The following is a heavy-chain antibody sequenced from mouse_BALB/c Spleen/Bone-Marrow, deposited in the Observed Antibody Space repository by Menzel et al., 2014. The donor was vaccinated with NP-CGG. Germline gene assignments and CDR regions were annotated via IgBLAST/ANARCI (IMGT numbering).Heavy chain of an antibody. CDR2: ISNGGGST. D-gene: IGHD3-3*01. Sequence: EVMLVESGGGLVQPGGSLKLSCAASGFTFSSYTMSWVRQTPEKRLEWVAYISNGGGSTYYPDTVKGRFTISRDNAKNALYLQMSSLKSEDTAMYYCARRAGAYWGQGTPVTVSA. CDR1: GFTFSSYT. V-gene: IGHV5-12-2*01. J-gene: IGHJ3*01. CDR3: ARRAGAY.